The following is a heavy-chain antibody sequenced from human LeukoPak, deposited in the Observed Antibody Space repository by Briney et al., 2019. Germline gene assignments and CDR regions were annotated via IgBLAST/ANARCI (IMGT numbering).Heavy chain of an antibody. CDR2: ISWNSGSI. J-gene: IGHJ1*01. V-gene: IGHV3-9*01. CDR1: GFTFDDYA. D-gene: IGHD6-19*01. CDR3: ATAQSPYSSGWYPDYFHH. Sequence: GRSLRLSCAASGFTFDDYAMPWVRQAPGKGLEWVSGISWNSGSIGYADSVKGRFTISRDNAKNSLYLQMNSLRAEDTALSYCATAQSPYSSGWYPDYFHHWGQGTLVTVSS.